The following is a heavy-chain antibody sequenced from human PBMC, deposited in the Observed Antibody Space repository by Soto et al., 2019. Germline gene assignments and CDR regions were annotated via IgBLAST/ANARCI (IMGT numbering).Heavy chain of an antibody. J-gene: IGHJ4*02. V-gene: IGHV3-74*01. CDR1: GFTFSNYA. CDR2: ISSDGSST. CDR3: ARVRYCSDNSCYSWFDY. D-gene: IGHD2-15*01. Sequence: GGSLRLSCAASGFTFSNYAVTWVRQAPGKGLEWVSRISSDGSSTTYADSVKGRFTISRDNAENSLHLQMNSLRAEDTAVYYCARVRYCSDNSCYSWFDYWGQGTLVTVS.